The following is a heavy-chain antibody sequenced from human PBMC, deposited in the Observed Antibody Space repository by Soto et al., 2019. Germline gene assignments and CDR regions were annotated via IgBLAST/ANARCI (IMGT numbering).Heavy chain of an antibody. J-gene: IGHJ4*02. CDR3: ERESEDLSSNFDY. V-gene: IGHV3-21*06. CDR2: ISSTTNYI. Sequence: PGGSLRLSCAASGFTFTRYSMNWVRQAPGKGLEWVSSISSTTNYIYYADSMKGRFTISRDNAKNSLYLEMNSLRAEDTAVYYCERESEDLSSNFDYWGQGTLVTVSS. CDR1: GFTFTRYS.